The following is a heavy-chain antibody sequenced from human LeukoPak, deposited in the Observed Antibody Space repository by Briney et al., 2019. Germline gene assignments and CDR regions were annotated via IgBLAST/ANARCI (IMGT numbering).Heavy chain of an antibody. CDR3: AREGSAKYGNYFDY. Sequence: APVKGFFKAYGYTFTTYYIHLVRQAPGQGAEWVGIINPSGGSTSYAQKFQGRVTMTRDTSTSTVYMELSSLRSEDTAVYYCAREGSAKYGNYFDYWGQGTLVTVSS. V-gene: IGHV1-46*01. J-gene: IGHJ4*02. CDR2: INPSGGST. CDR1: GYTFTTYY. D-gene: IGHD1-26*01.